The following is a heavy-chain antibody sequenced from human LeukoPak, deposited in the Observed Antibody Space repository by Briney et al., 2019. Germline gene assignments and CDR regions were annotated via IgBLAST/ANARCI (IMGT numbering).Heavy chain of an antibody. V-gene: IGHV1-18*04. Sequence: GASVKVSCKASGYIFANYGFSWVRQAPGQGLEWMGWISADNQNTKYAQKFQDRVTMTDDRSTSTVYMELRSLRSDDTAVYYCARDRRGYSAYDGEGFDYWGQGTLVTVSS. CDR2: ISADNQNT. J-gene: IGHJ4*02. CDR3: ARDRRGYSAYDGEGFDY. D-gene: IGHD5-12*01. CDR1: GYIFANYG.